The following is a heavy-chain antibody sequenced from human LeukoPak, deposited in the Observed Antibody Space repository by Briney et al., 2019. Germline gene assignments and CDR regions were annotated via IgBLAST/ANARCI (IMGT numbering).Heavy chain of an antibody. V-gene: IGHV4-59*01. CDR3: AKSTSIVLDYAFDI. D-gene: IGHD2-8*01. CDR2: IYYSGST. J-gene: IGHJ3*02. CDR1: GGSISSYY. Sequence: PETLSLTCTVSGGSISSYYWSWIRQPPGKGLEWIGDIYYSGSTNYNPSLKSRVTISVDTSKNQFSLKLSSVTAADKAVYYCAKSTSIVLDYAFDIWGQGTMVTVSS.